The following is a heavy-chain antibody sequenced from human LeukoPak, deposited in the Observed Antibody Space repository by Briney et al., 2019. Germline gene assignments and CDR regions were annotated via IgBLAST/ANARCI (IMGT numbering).Heavy chain of an antibody. CDR2: IYYSGST. Sequence: SETLSLTYTVAGGSISSYHWSWIRQPPGKGLEWIGYIYYSGSTNYNPSLKSRVTISVDTSKNQFSLKLSSVTAADTAVYYCARDLGDESFDYWGQGTLVTVSS. J-gene: IGHJ4*02. CDR3: ARDLGDESFDY. CDR1: GGSISSYH. V-gene: IGHV4-59*01. D-gene: IGHD4-17*01.